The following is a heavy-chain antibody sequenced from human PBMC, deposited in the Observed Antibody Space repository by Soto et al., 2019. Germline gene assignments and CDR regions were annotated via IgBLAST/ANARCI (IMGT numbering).Heavy chain of an antibody. D-gene: IGHD2-21*02. CDR3: ARDEGDTTSGGWFDP. CDR1: GYTFTSYG. CDR2: ISAYNGNT. V-gene: IGHV1-18*04. Sequence: GASVKVSCKASGYTFTSYGISWVRQAPGQGLEWMGWISAYNGNTNYAQKLQGRVTMTTDTSTSTAYMELRSLRSDDTAVYYCARDEGDTTSGGWFDPWGQGTLVTVSS. J-gene: IGHJ5*02.